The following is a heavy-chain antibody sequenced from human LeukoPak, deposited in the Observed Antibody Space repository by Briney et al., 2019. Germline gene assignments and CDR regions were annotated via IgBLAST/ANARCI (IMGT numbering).Heavy chain of an antibody. D-gene: IGHD3-10*01. CDR1: GFTFSDYG. Sequence: PGGSLRLSCAASGFTFSDYGMHWVRQAPGKGLEWVAVISYDGSNKYYADSVKGRFTISRDNSKNTLYLQMNSLRAEDTAVYYCAKDSSGSYTFYDYWGREPWSPSPQ. V-gene: IGHV3-30*18. CDR3: AKDSSGSYTFYDY. J-gene: IGHJ4*02. CDR2: ISYDGSNK.